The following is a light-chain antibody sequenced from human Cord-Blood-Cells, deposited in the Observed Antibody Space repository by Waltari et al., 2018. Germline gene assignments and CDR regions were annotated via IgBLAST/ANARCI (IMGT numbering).Light chain of an antibody. CDR3: QQYGSSPGT. CDR1: QSVSSSY. J-gene: IGKJ1*01. Sequence: EIVLTQSPGTLSLSPGESATLSCRASQSVSSSYLAWYQQKPGQAPRLLIYGASSRATGIPDRFSGSGSGTDLTLTISRLEPEDFAVYYCQQYGSSPGTFGQGTKVEIK. V-gene: IGKV3-20*01. CDR2: GAS.